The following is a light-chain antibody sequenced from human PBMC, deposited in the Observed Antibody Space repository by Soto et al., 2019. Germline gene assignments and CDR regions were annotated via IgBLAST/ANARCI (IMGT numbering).Light chain of an antibody. Sequence: IVLTQSPGTLSLSPGESATLSCRASEYVSSRYLAWYQQKPGQSPRLLIFGTSTRAAGISDRFSGSGSGTDFALIISRLEPEDLAVYYCQHFAGSMYTFGPGTKVEIK. CDR2: GTS. V-gene: IGKV3-20*01. J-gene: IGKJ2*01. CDR1: EYVSSRY. CDR3: QHFAGSMYT.